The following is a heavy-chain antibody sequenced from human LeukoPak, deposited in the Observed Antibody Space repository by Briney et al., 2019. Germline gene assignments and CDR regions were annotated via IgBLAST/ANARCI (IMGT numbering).Heavy chain of an antibody. CDR1: GFTFDGYA. CDR2: ISWNSGSI. D-gene: IGHD2/OR15-2a*01. Sequence: GGSLRLSCAASGFTFDGYAMHWVRQAPGKGLEWVSGISWNSGSIGYADSVKGRFTISRDNAKNSLYLQMNSLRAEDMALYYCATGLYARGVYWGQGTLVTVSS. V-gene: IGHV3-9*03. J-gene: IGHJ4*02. CDR3: ATGLYARGVY.